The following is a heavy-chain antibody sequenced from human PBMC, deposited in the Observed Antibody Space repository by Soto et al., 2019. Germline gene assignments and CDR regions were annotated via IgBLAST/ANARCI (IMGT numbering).Heavy chain of an antibody. CDR3: ASDNFAVPGAFDH. J-gene: IGHJ4*02. CDR2: STGTYAFL. CDR1: GFVFSDLQ. V-gene: IGHV3-21*02. D-gene: IGHD3-10*02. Sequence: EVQLLQSAGGLVKPGWSLRLSCAASGFVFSDLQLNWVRQAPGRGLEWLASSTGTYAFLFYADSIKRRFTISRDNPQNFLFLQMDSLGPEDTAVYYCASDNFAVPGAFDHWGQGALVAVPS.